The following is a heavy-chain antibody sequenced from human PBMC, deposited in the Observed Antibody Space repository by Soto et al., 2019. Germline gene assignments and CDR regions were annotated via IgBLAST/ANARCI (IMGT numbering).Heavy chain of an antibody. CDR3: ARTTYYYDSSGYPNPRYYYGMDV. Sequence: PGGSLRLSCAASGFTFSSYWMHWVRQAPGKGLVWVSRINSDGSSTSYADSVKGRFTISRDNAKNTLYLQMNSLRAEDTAVYYCARTTYYYDSSGYPNPRYYYGMDVWGQGTTVTVSS. V-gene: IGHV3-74*01. CDR1: GFTFSSYW. CDR2: INSDGSST. D-gene: IGHD3-22*01. J-gene: IGHJ6*02.